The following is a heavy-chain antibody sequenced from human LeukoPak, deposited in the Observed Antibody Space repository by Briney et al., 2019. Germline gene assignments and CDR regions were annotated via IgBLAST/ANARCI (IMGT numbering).Heavy chain of an antibody. CDR2: IYSGSST. CDR1: GFTVSSNY. Sequence: GGSLRLSCAASGFTVSSNYMSWVRPAPGRGLAWVSVIYSGSSTYYAHSVKGRFTIPRDNSKHTLYLQMNSLRAEDTAVYYCARVVAAGHYYYYYYMDVWGKGTTVTVSS. CDR3: ARVVAAGHYYYYYYMDV. J-gene: IGHJ6*03. D-gene: IGHD6-13*01. V-gene: IGHV3-53*01.